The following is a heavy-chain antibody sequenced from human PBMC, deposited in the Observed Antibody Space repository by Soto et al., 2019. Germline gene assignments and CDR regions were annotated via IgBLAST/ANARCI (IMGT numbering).Heavy chain of an antibody. J-gene: IGHJ4*02. CDR2: ISGSGGST. CDR1: GFTFRSYA. V-gene: IGHV3-23*01. D-gene: IGHD3-9*01. CDR3: AKSDILTGYVNDY. Sequence: GGSLRLSCAASGFTFRSYAMSWVRQAPGKGLEWVSAISGSGGSTYYADSVKGRFTISRDNSKNTLYLQMNSLRAEDTAVYYCAKSDILTGYVNDYWGQGPLVTVSS.